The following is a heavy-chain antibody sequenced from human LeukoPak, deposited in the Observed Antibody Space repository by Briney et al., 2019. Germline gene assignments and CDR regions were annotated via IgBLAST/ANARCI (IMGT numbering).Heavy chain of an antibody. J-gene: IGHJ4*02. CDR1: GFTFSNAH. CDR3: TTYLRGGCYSLGY. Sequence: PGGSLRLSCAASGFTFSNAHITWVRQAPGKGLEWVGRIKSKTDGGTTDYAAPVKGRFTISRDDSKNTVYLQMNSLKTEDTAVYYCTTYLRGGCYSLGYWGQGTLVTVSS. V-gene: IGHV3-15*01. D-gene: IGHD1-26*01. CDR2: IKSKTDGGTT.